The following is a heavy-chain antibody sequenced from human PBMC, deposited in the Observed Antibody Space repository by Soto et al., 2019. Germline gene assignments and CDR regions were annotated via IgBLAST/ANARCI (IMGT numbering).Heavy chain of an antibody. Sequence: VASVKVSCKASGYTFTSYGISWVRQAPGQGLEWMGWISAYNGNTNYAQKLQGRVTMTTDTSTSTAYMELRSLRSDDTAVYYCARIIVVVPADPYYYYYYMDVWGKGTTVTVSS. V-gene: IGHV1-18*01. CDR2: ISAYNGNT. D-gene: IGHD2-2*01. CDR1: GYTFTSYG. CDR3: ARIIVVVPADPYYYYYYMDV. J-gene: IGHJ6*03.